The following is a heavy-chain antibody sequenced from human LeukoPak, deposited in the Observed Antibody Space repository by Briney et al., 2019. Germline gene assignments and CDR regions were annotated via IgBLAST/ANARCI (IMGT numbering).Heavy chain of an antibody. CDR1: GFTFSGSA. CDR2: IRSKANSYAT. J-gene: IGHJ4*02. CDR3: TRLPGDYVWGSYRFASHYFDY. Sequence: GGSLRLSCAASGFTFSGSAMPWVRQASGKGLEWVGRIRSKANSYATAYAASVKGRFTISRDDSKNTAYLQMNSLKTEDTAVYYCTRLPGDYVWGSYRFASHYFDYWGQGTLVTVSS. D-gene: IGHD3-16*02. V-gene: IGHV3-73*01.